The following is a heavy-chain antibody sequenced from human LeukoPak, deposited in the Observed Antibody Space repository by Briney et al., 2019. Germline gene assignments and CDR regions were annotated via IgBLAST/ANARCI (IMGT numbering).Heavy chain of an antibody. CDR1: GFIFSSYS. D-gene: IGHD5-18*01. J-gene: IGHJ4*02. CDR2: ISSSSSYI. Sequence: GGSLRLSCAASGFIFSSYSMNWVRQAPGKGLEWVASISSSSSYIYYADSMKGRFTISRDNAKNSLYLQMNSLRVEDTAVYYCARDLYLSTAMVTGILAYWGQGTLVTVSS. CDR3: ARDLYLSTAMVTGILAY. V-gene: IGHV3-21*01.